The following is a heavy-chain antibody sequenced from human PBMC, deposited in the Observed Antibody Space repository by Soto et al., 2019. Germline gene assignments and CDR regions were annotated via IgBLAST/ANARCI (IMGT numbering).Heavy chain of an antibody. CDR1: GFTFSSYE. CDR3: ARDHCTNGVCYWYFDL. V-gene: IGHV3-48*03. CDR2: ISSSGSTI. J-gene: IGHJ2*01. Sequence: GGSLRLSCAASGFTFSSYEMNWVRQAPGKGLEWVSYISSSGSTIYYADSVKGRFSISRDNAKNSLYLQMNSLRAENTTDYYCARDHCTNGVCYWYFDLCGRGTLVTVPS. D-gene: IGHD2-8*01.